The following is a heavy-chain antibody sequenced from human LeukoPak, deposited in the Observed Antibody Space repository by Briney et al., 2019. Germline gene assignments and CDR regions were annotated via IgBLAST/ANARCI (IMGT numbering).Heavy chain of an antibody. CDR2: IYYSGST. V-gene: IGHV4-39*01. CDR3: ARIRYCSGTSCYKGRTYYFDY. J-gene: IGHJ4*02. CDR1: GGSISSSSYY. D-gene: IGHD2-2*02. Sequence: PSETLSLTCTASGGSISSSSYYWGWIRQPPGKGLEWIGSIYYSGSTYYNPSLKSRVTISVDTSKNQFSLKLSSVTAADTAVYYCARIRYCSGTSCYKGRTYYFDYWGQGTLVTVSS.